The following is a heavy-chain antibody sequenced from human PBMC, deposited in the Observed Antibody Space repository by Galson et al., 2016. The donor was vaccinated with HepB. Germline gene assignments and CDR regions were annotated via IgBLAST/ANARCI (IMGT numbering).Heavy chain of an antibody. D-gene: IGHD2-15*01. CDR2: INWNSATI. CDR3: STGYRWRYFAH. CDR1: GFTFHDNS. Sequence: SLRLSCAGSGFTFHDNSMHWVRKVSGKGLEWVSGINWNSATISYANTVKGRFTVSRDNAKNCLYLQLNSLRPEDTAFYYGSTGYRWRYFAHWGQGTQVTVSS. V-gene: IGHV3-9*01. J-gene: IGHJ4*01.